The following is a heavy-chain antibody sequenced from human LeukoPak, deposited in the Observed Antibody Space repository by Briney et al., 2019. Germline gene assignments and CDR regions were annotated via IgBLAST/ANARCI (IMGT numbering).Heavy chain of an antibody. CDR3: AKDRSHYDSSGYFPDYFDY. Sequence: GGSLRLSCAASGFTFSDYYMSWIRRAPGKGLEWVSAISGSGGSTYYADSVKGRFTISRDNSKNTLYLQMNSLRAEDTAVYYCAKDRSHYDSSGYFPDYFDYWGQGTLVTVSS. V-gene: IGHV3-23*01. CDR1: GFTFSDYY. D-gene: IGHD3-22*01. CDR2: ISGSGGST. J-gene: IGHJ4*02.